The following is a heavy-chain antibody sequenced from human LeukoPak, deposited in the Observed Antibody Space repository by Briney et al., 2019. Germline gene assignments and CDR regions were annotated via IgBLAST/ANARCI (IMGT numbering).Heavy chain of an antibody. J-gene: IGHJ4*02. CDR3: ARAISLGARGVIIGY. V-gene: IGHV3-33*01. Sequence: PGGSLRLSCAASGFSFNSYGMHWVRQAPGKGLEWVAALWSDGSSKYYADSVKGRFTISRDNSKNTLFLQMNSLRAEDTAVYYCARAISLGARGVIIGYWGQGTLVTVSS. CDR1: GFSFNSYG. D-gene: IGHD3-10*01. CDR2: LWSDGSSK.